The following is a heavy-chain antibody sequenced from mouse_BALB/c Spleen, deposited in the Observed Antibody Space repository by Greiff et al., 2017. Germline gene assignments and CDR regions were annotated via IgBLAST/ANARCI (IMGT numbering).Heavy chain of an antibody. CDR3: ERDDVGY. CDR1: GFTFSDYY. Sequence: EVLLVESGGGLVKPGGSLKLSCAASGFTFSDYYMYWVRQTPEKRLEWVATTSDGGSYTYYPDSVKGRFTISRDNAKNNLYLQMSSLKSEDTAMYYCERDDVGYWGQGTSVTVSS. CDR2: TSDGGSYT. V-gene: IGHV5-4*02. J-gene: IGHJ4*01. D-gene: IGHD2-3*01.